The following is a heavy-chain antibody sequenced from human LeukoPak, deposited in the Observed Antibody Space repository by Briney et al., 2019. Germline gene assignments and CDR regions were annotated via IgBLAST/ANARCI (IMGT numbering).Heavy chain of an antibody. CDR3: TREQDREASATVVGDY. V-gene: IGHV3-30*02. Sequence: PGGSLRLSCAVSGLIFSSYGMHWVRQAPGKGLEWVAFIRYDGSNKYYADSVKGRFTISRDNAKNSLFLQMNSLRAEDTAVYYCTREQDREASATVVGDYWGQGTLVTVSS. CDR2: IRYDGSNK. CDR1: GLIFSSYG. J-gene: IGHJ4*02. D-gene: IGHD4-23*01.